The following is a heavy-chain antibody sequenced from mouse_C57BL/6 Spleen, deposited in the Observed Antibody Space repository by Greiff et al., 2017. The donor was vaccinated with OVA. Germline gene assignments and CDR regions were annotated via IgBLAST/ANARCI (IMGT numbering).Heavy chain of an antibody. Sequence: VQLQQSGPELVKPGASVKISCKASGYAFSSSWMNWVKQRPGQGLEWIGEIDPSDSYTNYNQKFKGKSTLTVDKSSSTAYMQLSSLTSEDSAVYYCARSGYGGGAMDYWGQGTSVTVSS. J-gene: IGHJ4*01. V-gene: IGHV1-69*01. CDR1: GYAFSSSW. CDR3: ARSGYGGGAMDY. CDR2: IDPSDSYT. D-gene: IGHD1-1*02.